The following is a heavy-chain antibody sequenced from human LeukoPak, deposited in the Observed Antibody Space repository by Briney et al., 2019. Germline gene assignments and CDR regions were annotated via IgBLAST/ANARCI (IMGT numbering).Heavy chain of an antibody. CDR2: ISYDGSKI. D-gene: IGHD3-3*01. CDR1: GFTFSYYT. V-gene: IGHV3-30-3*01. Sequence: GGSLRLSCAASGFTFSYYTMHWVRQAPGKGLEWVTLISYDGSKIYYADSVKGRFTISRDNSKNTLYLQMNSLRAEDTAVYYCARESGWGLPHAFDFWGQGTMVTVSS. J-gene: IGHJ3*01. CDR3: ARESGWGLPHAFDF.